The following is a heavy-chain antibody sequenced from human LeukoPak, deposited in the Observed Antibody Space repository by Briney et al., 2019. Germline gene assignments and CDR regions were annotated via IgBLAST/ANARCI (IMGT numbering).Heavy chain of an antibody. D-gene: IGHD2-2*02. Sequence: GGSLRLSCAASGFTFSSYGMHWVRQAPGKGLEWVAVISYDGSNKYYADSVKGRFTISRDNSKTTLYLQMNSLRAEDTAVYYCAKDPHYCSSTSCYRRHYYYYYGMDVWGQGTTVTVSS. J-gene: IGHJ6*02. CDR3: AKDPHYCSSTSCYRRHYYYYYGMDV. CDR2: ISYDGSNK. CDR1: GFTFSSYG. V-gene: IGHV3-30*18.